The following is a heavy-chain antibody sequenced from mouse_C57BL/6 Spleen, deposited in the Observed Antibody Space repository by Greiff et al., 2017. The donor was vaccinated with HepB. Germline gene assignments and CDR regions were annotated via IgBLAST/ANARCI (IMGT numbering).Heavy chain of an antibody. CDR2: IDPNSGGT. V-gene: IGHV1-72*01. CDR1: GYTFTSYW. Sequence: QVQLQQPGAELVKPGASVKLSCKASGYTFTSYWMHWVKQRPGRGLEWIGRIDPNSGGTKYNEKFKSKATLTVDKPSSTAYMQISSLTSEDSAVYYCARDYGSSYWYAMDYWGQGPSVTVSS. J-gene: IGHJ4*01. CDR3: ARDYGSSYWYAMDY. D-gene: IGHD1-1*01.